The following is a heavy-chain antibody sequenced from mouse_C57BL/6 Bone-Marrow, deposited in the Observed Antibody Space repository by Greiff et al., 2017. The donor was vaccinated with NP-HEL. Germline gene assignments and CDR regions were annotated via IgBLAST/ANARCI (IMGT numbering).Heavy chain of an antibody. J-gene: IGHJ2*01. CDR3: AREGTDYFDY. CDR2: IDPSDSYN. Sequence: QVQLQQSGAELVKPGASVTLSCTASGFTFPSYWMHWVHQRPGPGLEWIGEIDPSDSYNNYNQKFTGKATLTVDTSSSTAYMQLSSRTSEDSAVYYCAREGTDYFDYWGQGTTLTVSS. D-gene: IGHD3-3*01. CDR1: GFTFPSYW. V-gene: IGHV1-50*01.